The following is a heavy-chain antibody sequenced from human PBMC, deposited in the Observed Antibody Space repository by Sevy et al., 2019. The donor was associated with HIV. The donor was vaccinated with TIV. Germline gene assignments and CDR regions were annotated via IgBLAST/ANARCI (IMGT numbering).Heavy chain of an antibody. CDR3: AKGGGGHYDPDEIGYYFYYCNMDV. J-gene: IGHJ6*03. CDR1: GFSFDSYG. Sequence: GGSPRLSCAVSGFSFDSYGMTWVRQAPGKGLEWVSGISGSGTRTYYADSVKGRFIISRDNSKNTLYLQMNSLRSEDTAIYYCAKGGGGHYDPDEIGYYFYYCNMDVWGKGTTVTVSS. V-gene: IGHV3-23*01. CDR2: ISGSGTRT. D-gene: IGHD3-22*01.